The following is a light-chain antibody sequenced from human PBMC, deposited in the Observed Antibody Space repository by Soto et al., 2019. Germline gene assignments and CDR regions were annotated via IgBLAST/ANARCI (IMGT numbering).Light chain of an antibody. CDR2: KVS. V-gene: IGKV2-30*01. J-gene: IGKJ1*01. Sequence: VINHSPLCLLLTLLQPSSFTCQSSHSVVYSDGNTYLNWFQQRPGQAPRRLIYKVSNRDSGVPERFSGSGSGTDFTLKISRVEAEDVGVYYCMQGTRWPRTFGQGTKVDIK. CDR3: MQGTRWPRT. CDR1: HSVVYSDGNTY.